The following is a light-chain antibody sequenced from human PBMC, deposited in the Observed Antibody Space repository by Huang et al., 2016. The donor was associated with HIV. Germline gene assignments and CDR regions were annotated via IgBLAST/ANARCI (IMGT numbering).Light chain of an antibody. J-gene: IGKJ5*01. CDR2: LSS. V-gene: IGKV2-28*01. CDR3: MQALQTPRT. Sequence: IVITQSPLSLPVTPGEPASISCRSSQSLLHSHGYNYLDWYLQKPGQAPQLLISLSSNRDSGVPDRFSGSGSVTDFTLKISRVEAEDVGVYFCMQALQTPRTFGQGTRLEIK. CDR1: QSLLHSHGYNY.